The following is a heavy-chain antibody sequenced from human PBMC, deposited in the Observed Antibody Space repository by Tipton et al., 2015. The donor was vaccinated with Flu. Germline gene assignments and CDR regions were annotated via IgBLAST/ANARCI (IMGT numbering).Heavy chain of an antibody. D-gene: IGHD4-23*01. CDR3: AKPKRTSTVDDAFDT. CDR2: ISWNSDYR. J-gene: IGHJ3*02. V-gene: IGHV3-9*01. CDR1: GFTFDDYA. Sequence: VQLVQSGGGLVQPGRSLRISCAASGFTFDDYAMHWVRQAPGKGLEWVSGISWNSDYRGYADSVKGRFTISRDNAKNSLYLQMNSLRAEDTALYYCAKPKRTSTVDDAFDTWGQGTMVTVSS.